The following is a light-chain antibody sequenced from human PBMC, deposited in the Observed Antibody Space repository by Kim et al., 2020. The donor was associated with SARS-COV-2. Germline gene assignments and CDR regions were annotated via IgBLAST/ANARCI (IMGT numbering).Light chain of an antibody. V-gene: IGKV1-5*01. CDR1: QSTTTC. CDR2: DAS. J-gene: IGKJ4*01. Sequence: ASVVDRVTVTCRTTQSTTTCLAWYRQRPRKAPELLIYDASSLQSGVPARFTGSGSGTEFTLTISSLQPDDFATYYCQQHKTYPLTIGGGTKVDI. CDR3: QQHKTYPLT.